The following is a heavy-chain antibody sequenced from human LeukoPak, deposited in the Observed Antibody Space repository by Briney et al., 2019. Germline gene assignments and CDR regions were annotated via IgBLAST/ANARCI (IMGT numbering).Heavy chain of an antibody. J-gene: IGHJ3*02. CDR3: AKDSPRDDYVRGSYRYSRRGLDI. D-gene: IGHD3-16*02. Sequence: GASVNVSCKASGYEFSSYGISWVRQAPGQGLEWMGWISAYNGKTKYAEKFQGRLTMTTETSTSTAYMELRSLTSADTAVYYCAKDSPRDDYVRGSYRYSRRGLDIWGQGTLVTASS. V-gene: IGHV1-18*01. CDR2: ISAYNGKT. CDR1: GYEFSSYG.